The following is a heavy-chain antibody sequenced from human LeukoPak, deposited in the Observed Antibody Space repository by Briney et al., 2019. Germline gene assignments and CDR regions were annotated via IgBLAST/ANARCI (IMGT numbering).Heavy chain of an antibody. V-gene: IGHV3-30-3*01. J-gene: IGHJ4*02. CDR1: GFTFSSYA. Sequence: PGGSLRLSCAASGFTFSSYAMHWVRQAPGKGLEWVAVISYDGSNKYYADSVKGRFTISRDNSKNTLFLQMNRLRVEDTAVYYCASLYYDVLTNYYSFFDNWGQGTLVTVSS. D-gene: IGHD3-9*01. CDR3: ASLYYDVLTNYYSFFDN. CDR2: ISYDGSNK.